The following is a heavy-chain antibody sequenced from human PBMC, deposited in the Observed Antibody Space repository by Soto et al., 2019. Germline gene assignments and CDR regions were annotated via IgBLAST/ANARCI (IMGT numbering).Heavy chain of an antibody. CDR2: IYYSGST. Sequence: SETLSLTCTVSGGSISSGGYYWSWIRQHPGKGLEWIGYIYYSGSTYYNPSLKSRVTISVDTSKNQFSLKLSSVTAADTAVYYCARDSSGYYSKQLYFQHWGQGTLVTVSS. CDR1: GGSISSGGYY. J-gene: IGHJ1*01. CDR3: ARDSSGYYSKQLYFQH. D-gene: IGHD3-22*01. V-gene: IGHV4-31*03.